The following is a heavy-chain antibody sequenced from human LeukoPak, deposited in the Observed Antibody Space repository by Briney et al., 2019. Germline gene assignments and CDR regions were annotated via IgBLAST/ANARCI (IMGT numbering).Heavy chain of an antibody. CDR3: ARDSGGHIRSWAFDI. V-gene: IGHV3-53*01. Sequence: GGSLRLSCAASGFTVSSNYMSWVRQAPGKGLEWVSVIYSGGSTYYADSVKGRFTISRGNSKNTLYLQMNSLRAEDTAVYYCARDSGGHIRSWAFDIWGQGTMVTVSS. CDR1: GFTVSSNY. CDR2: IYSGGST. J-gene: IGHJ3*02. D-gene: IGHD4-23*01.